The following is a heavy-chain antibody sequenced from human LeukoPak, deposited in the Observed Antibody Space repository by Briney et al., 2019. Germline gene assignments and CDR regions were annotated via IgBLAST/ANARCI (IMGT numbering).Heavy chain of an antibody. CDR2: ISGGGGST. D-gene: IGHD6-13*01. J-gene: IGHJ4*02. V-gene: IGHV3-23*01. CDR1: GFIFSSYA. CDR3: AKQSAGSAAWYSLHYDF. Sequence: GGSLRLSCAASGFIFSSYAMSWVRQAPGKGLEWVSAISGGGGSTYYADSVKGRFTISRDNSKDTLYLQMNGLRAEDTAVYFCAKQSAGSAAWYSLHYDFWGQGTLVTVSS.